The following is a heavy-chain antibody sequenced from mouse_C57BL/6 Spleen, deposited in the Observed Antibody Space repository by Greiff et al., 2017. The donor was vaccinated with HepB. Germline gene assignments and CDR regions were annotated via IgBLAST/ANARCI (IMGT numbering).Heavy chain of an antibody. CDR1: GYTFTSYW. CDR3: ARWTAQRGY. D-gene: IGHD3-2*02. CDR2: IDPSDSYT. J-gene: IGHJ2*01. V-gene: IGHV1-69*01. Sequence: QVQLQQPGAELVMPGASVKLSCKASGYTFTSYWMHWVKQRPGQGLEWIGEIDPSDSYTNYNQKFKGKATLTVDTSSSTAYMQLSSLTSEDSAVYYCARWTAQRGYWGQGTTLTVSS.